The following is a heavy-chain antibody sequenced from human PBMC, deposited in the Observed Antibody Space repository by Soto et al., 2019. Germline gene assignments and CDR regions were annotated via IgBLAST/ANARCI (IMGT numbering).Heavy chain of an antibody. Sequence: QVQLVQSGAEVKKPGASVKVSCKASGYTFTSYGISWVRQAPGQGLEWMGWISAYNGNTNDAQKLQGRVTMTTDTSTSTAYMELRSLRSDDTAVYYCARIHWGSDYDFWSGYSNLFDYWGQGTLVTVSS. CDR2: ISAYNGNT. V-gene: IGHV1-18*01. CDR1: GYTFTSYG. D-gene: IGHD3-3*01. CDR3: ARIHWGSDYDFWSGYSNLFDY. J-gene: IGHJ4*02.